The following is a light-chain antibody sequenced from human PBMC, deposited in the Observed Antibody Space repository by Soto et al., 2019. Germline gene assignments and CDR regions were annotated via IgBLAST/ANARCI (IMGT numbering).Light chain of an antibody. CDR2: EAS. J-gene: IGKJ1*01. CDR3: QHYNSYSEA. Sequence: ILLPQSPSTLSGSVGARVTITCWASQGVSTWLAWYQQRPSQAPKLLIYEASKLQSGVPSRFSASGSGRDFTLTISSLQPEDSATYYCQHYNSYSEAFGQGTKVDIK. CDR1: QGVSTW. V-gene: IGKV1-5*03.